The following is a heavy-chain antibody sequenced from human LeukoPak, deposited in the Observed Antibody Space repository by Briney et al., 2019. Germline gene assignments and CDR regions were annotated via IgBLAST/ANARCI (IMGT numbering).Heavy chain of an antibody. J-gene: IGHJ6*04. D-gene: IGHD6-19*01. CDR3: ARGLRQGSAWSWGPKEKSYQYMDV. V-gene: IGHV4-34*01. Sequence: SETLSLTCGVSGGSFSSHYWTWIRQPPGKGLEWIGEINPRGSTNYNPSLESRVTVSADTSRNQLSLSLTSVTAADSAVYFCARGLRQGSAWSWGPKEKSYQYMDVWGTGTTVIVSS. CDR1: GGSFSSHY. CDR2: INPRGST.